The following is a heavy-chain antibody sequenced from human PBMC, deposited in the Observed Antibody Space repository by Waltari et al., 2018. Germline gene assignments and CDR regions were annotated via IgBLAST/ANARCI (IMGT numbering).Heavy chain of an antibody. Sequence: QLQLQESGPGLVKPSETLSLTCTVSGGSISSSSYYWGWIRQPPGKGLEWIGSIYYSGSTYYNPSLKSRVTISVDTSKNQFSLKLSSVTAADTAVYYCARSIGYSGSYFSDYWGQGTLVTVSS. D-gene: IGHD1-26*01. J-gene: IGHJ4*02. CDR1: GGSISSSSYY. CDR3: ARSIGYSGSYFSDY. CDR2: IYYSGST. V-gene: IGHV4-39*07.